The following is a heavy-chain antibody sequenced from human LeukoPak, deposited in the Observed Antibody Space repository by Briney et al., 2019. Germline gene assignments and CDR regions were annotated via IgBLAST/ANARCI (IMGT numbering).Heavy chain of an antibody. Sequence: GGSLRLSCAASGFTFSSYWMHWVRQAPGKGLVWVSRINSDGSSTSYADSVKGRFTISRNNAKNTLYLQMNSLRAEDTAVYYCARAQDRYDSSGYYYVGSYYYYMDVWGKGTTVTVSS. J-gene: IGHJ6*03. CDR2: INSDGSST. V-gene: IGHV3-74*01. D-gene: IGHD3-22*01. CDR3: ARAQDRYDSSGYYYVGSYYYYMDV. CDR1: GFTFSSYW.